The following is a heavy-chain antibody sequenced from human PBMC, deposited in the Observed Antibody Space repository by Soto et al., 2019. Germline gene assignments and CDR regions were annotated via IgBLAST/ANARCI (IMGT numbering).Heavy chain of an antibody. CDR1: GGSISGFY. CDR3: ARRIYGVSDY. J-gene: IGHJ4*02. D-gene: IGHD3-16*01. CDR2: VHYAGSP. V-gene: IGHV4-59*01. Sequence: PSETLSLTCTVSGGSISGFYWTWLRQPPGKGLEWIGYVHYAGSPTYNPSLKSRLNISVDTSENQFSLKLASVTPADTAVYYCARRIYGVSDYWGQGPLVTVSS.